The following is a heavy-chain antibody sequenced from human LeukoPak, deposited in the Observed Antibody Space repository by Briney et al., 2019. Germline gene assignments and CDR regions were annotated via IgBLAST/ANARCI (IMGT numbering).Heavy chain of an antibody. CDR1: GFRFTSFG. V-gene: IGHV1-18*04. D-gene: IGHD4-11*01. Sequence: ASVNVSCKTSGFRFTSFGVSWVRQAPGQGLAGMGWISTYIGVTHYAEKFEDRVTMTIDASTTTAYMELRSLRYDDTAVYYCARDSDYSGNGNGDWFDPWGQGTVVTVSS. J-gene: IGHJ5*02. CDR3: ARDSDYSGNGNGDWFDP. CDR2: ISTYIGVT.